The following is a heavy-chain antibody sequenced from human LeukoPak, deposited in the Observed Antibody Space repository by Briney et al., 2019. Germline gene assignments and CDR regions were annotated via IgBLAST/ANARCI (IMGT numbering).Heavy chain of an antibody. D-gene: IGHD1-26*01. CDR1: GFTFSTYS. CDR3: ARDLGATPYFDY. Sequence: KAGGSLRLSCAASGFTFSTYSMNWVRQAPGKGLEWVSSISSNSRHIYYADSMRGRFTISRDNAKNSLYLQMNSLKPEDTAVYYCARDLGATPYFDYWGQGTLVTVSS. V-gene: IGHV3-21*06. CDR2: ISSNSRHI. J-gene: IGHJ4*02.